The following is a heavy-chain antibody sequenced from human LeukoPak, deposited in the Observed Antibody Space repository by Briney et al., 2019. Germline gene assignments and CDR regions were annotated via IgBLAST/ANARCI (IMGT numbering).Heavy chain of an antibody. J-gene: IGHJ3*02. CDR3: GGYSSSSGAFDI. CDR2: IYHSGST. V-gene: IGHV4-30-2*01. CDR1: GGSISSGGYH. D-gene: IGHD6-13*01. Sequence: PSQTLSLTCTVSGGSISSGGYHWSWIRQPPGKGLEWIGYIYHSGSTYYNPSLNSRVTISVDRSKNQFSLKLSSVTAADTAVYYCGGYSSSSGAFDIWGQGTMVTVSS.